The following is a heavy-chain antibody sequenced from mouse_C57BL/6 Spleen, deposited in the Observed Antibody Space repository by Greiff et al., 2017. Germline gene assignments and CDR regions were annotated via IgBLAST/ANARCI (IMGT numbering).Heavy chain of an antibody. CDR2: ISSGGSYT. D-gene: IGHD2-5*01. J-gene: IGHJ2*01. CDR1: GFTFSSYG. Sequence: EVMLVESGGDLVKPGGSLKLSCAASGFTFSSYGMSWVRQTPDKRLEWVATISSGGSYTYYPDSVKGRFTISRDNAKHTLYLQMSSLKSEDTAMYDCASLYSKDYFDYWGQGTTLTVSS. CDR3: ASLYSKDYFDY. V-gene: IGHV5-6*01.